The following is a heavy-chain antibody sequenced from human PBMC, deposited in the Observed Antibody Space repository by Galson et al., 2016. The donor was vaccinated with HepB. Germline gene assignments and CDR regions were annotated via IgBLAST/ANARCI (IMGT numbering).Heavy chain of an antibody. CDR2: ISGGVGNT. J-gene: IGHJ4*02. CDR1: GFTFRGYA. V-gene: IGHV3-23*01. Sequence: SLRLSCAASGFTFRGYAMSWVRQPLGKGLEWVSGISGGVGNTYYADSVKGRFTISRDNSKNTLYLQLNSLRDEDTAVYFCAKDRDPPFCSGGACHQLRYGCFDYWGQGTLVTVSS. D-gene: IGHD2-8*02. CDR3: AKDRDPPFCSGGACHQLRYGCFDY.